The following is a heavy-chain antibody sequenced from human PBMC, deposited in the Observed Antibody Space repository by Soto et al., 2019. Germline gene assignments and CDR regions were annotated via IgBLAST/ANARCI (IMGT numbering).Heavy chain of an antibody. CDR1: GYSFTSYW. Sequence: PGESLKISCKGSGYSFTSYWIGWVREMPGKGLEWMGIIYPGDSDTRYSPSFQGQVTISADKSISTAYLQWSSLKASDTAMYYCERLIAAAGNWFDPWGQGTLVTVSS. J-gene: IGHJ5*02. D-gene: IGHD6-13*01. CDR3: ERLIAAAGNWFDP. V-gene: IGHV5-51*01. CDR2: IYPGDSDT.